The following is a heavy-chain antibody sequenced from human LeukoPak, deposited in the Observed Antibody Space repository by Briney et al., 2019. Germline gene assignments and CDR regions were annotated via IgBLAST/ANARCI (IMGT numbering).Heavy chain of an antibody. V-gene: IGHV1-69*04. J-gene: IGHJ5*02. CDR3: ARERRVTIFGVDTGGWFDP. D-gene: IGHD3-3*01. CDR1: GGTFGNDA. CDR2: IIPTLGMS. Sequence: GASVKVSCKASGGTFGNDAISWVRQAPGQGLEWMGRIIPTLGMSLYAQRFKGRLTITADKSPSTAYMELTSLTSEDTAVYFCARERRVTIFGVDTGGWFDPWGQGTLVTVSS.